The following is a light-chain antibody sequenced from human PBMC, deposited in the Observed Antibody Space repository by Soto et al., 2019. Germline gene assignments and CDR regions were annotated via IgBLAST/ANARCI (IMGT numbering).Light chain of an antibody. CDR2: SAS. CDR3: LQHKTFPWT. V-gene: IGKV1-17*01. CDR1: QDIGND. J-gene: IGKJ1*01. Sequence: DIQVTQSPSSLSASVGDRVTITCRASQDIGNDLGWYQQEPGKAPRRLIYSASNVQSGVPSRFSGSRSGTEFTLTISSLQPEEFVTYYCLQHKTFPWTFGQGTKVEMK.